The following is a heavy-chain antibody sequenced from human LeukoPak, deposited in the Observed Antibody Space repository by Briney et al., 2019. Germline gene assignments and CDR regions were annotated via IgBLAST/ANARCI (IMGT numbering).Heavy chain of an antibody. D-gene: IGHD3-3*01. CDR2: INPNSGGT. V-gene: IGHV1-2*02. CDR1: GYTFTGYY. J-gene: IGHJ5*02. Sequence: ASVKVSCKASGYTFTGYYMHWVRQAPGQGPEWMGLINPNSGGTNYAQKFQGRVTMTRDTTISTAHMELSRLRSDDTAVYYCARVYVTWSGYPNWFDPWGQGTLVTVSS. CDR3: ARVYVTWSGYPNWFDP.